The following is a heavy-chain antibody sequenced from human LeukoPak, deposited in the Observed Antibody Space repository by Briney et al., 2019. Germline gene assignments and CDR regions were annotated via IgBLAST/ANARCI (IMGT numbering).Heavy chain of an antibody. CDR2: INPNNGGT. J-gene: IGHJ4*02. D-gene: IGHD1-26*01. Sequence: ASVKVSCKASGYTFTGYYMHWVRQAPGQGLEWMGWINPNNGGTNYAQKFQGRVTMTRDTSISTAYMELNRLRSDDTAMYYCTRALGSGYWGQGTLVTVSS. CDR1: GYTFTGYY. CDR3: TRALGSGY. V-gene: IGHV1-2*02.